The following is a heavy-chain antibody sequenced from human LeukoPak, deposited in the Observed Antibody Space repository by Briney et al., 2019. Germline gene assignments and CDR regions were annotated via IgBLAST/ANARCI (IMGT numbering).Heavy chain of an antibody. CDR2: IYHSGST. J-gene: IGHJ4*02. Sequence: PSETLSLTCTVSGYSISSGYYWGWIRQPPGKGLEWIGSIYHSGSTYYNPSLKSRVTISVDTSKNQFSLKLSSVTAADTAVYYCARDPYYYSTGYWDYWGQGRLVTVSS. D-gene: IGHD3-22*01. CDR3: ARDPYYYSTGYWDY. V-gene: IGHV4-38-2*02. CDR1: GYSISSGYY.